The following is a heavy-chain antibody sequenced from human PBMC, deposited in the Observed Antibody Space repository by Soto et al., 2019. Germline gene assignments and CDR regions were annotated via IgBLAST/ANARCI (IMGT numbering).Heavy chain of an antibody. J-gene: IGHJ6*02. CDR2: ISFDGSNK. CDR3: AREMIPMIMGGMSAKDV. V-gene: IGHV3-30*04. Sequence: QVQLVKSGGGVVQPERSQRLSCAASKFTFRTYVMHWVRQAPGKGLEWVALISFDGSNKYYADSVKGRFTISRDNSKNTMYLQMNSLRPEDTAVYYCAREMIPMIMGGMSAKDVCVQGTTVTVSS. D-gene: IGHD3-22*01. CDR1: KFTFRTYV.